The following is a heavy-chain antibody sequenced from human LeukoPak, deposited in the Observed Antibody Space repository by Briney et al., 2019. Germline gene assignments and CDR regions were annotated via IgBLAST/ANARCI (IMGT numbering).Heavy chain of an antibody. CDR3: AKNLGTGGTGLRGAFDI. CDR2: ISGSGGST. Sequence: PGGSLRLSCAASGFTFSSYAMSWVRQAPGKGLEWVAAISGSGGSTYYADSGRFTISRDNSKNTLYLQMNSLRAEDTAVYYCAKNLGTGGTGLRGAFDIWGQGTMVTVSS. J-gene: IGHJ3*02. V-gene: IGHV3-23*01. D-gene: IGHD3/OR15-3a*01. CDR1: GFTFSSYA.